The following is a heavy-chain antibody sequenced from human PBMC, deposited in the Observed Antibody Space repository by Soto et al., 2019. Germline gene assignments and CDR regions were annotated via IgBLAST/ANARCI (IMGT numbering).Heavy chain of an antibody. J-gene: IGHJ6*02. CDR3: ATLMVRGLPRYYYYGMDV. Sequence: GASVKVSCKASGGTFSSYAISWVRQAPGQGLEWMGGIIPIFGTANYAQKFQGRVTITADESASTAYMGLSSLRSEDTAVYYCATLMVRGLPRYYYYGMDVWGQGTTVTVSS. V-gene: IGHV1-69*13. CDR2: IIPIFGTA. CDR1: GGTFSSYA. D-gene: IGHD2-8*01.